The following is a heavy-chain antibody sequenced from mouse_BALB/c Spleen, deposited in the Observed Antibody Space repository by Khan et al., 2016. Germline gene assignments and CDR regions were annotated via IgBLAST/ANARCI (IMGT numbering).Heavy chain of an antibody. CDR1: GFSIIAYG. Sequence: QMQLEESGPGLVAPSQSLSITCTVSGFSIIAYGVNWVRQPPGKGLEWLGMIWGDGSTDYNSALKSRLNITKDNSRSQVFLKMNSLRTDDTAKYYCARDGWGYYAMDYWGQGTSVTVSS. V-gene: IGHV2-6-7*01. D-gene: IGHD2-2*01. CDR2: IWGDGST. J-gene: IGHJ4*01. CDR3: ARDGWGYYAMDY.